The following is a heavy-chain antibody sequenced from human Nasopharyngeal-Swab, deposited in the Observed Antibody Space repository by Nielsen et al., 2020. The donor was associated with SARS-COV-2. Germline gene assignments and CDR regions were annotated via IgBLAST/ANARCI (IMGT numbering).Heavy chain of an antibody. Sequence: GGSLRLSCAASGFTFSSYSMNWVRQAPGKGLEWVSSISSSSSYIYYADSVKGRFTISRDNDKNSLYLQMNSLRAEDTAVYYCATLRGYSSSSPFDYWGQGTLVTVSS. CDR3: ATLRGYSSSSPFDY. CDR1: GFTFSSYS. D-gene: IGHD6-6*01. CDR2: ISSSSSYI. J-gene: IGHJ4*02. V-gene: IGHV3-21*01.